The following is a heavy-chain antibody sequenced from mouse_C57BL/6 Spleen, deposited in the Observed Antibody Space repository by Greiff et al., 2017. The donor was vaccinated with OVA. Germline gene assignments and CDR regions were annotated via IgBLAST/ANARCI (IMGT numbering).Heavy chain of an antibody. CDR3: ARRPEDY. CDR1: GYTFTSYW. CDR2: IDPSDSYT. Sequence: VQLQQPGAELVKPGASVKLSCKASGYTFTSYWMQWVKQRPGKGLEWIGEIDPSDSYTNYNQKFKGKATLTVDTSSSTAYMQLSSLTSEDSAVYYCARRPEDYWGQGTTLTVSS. V-gene: IGHV1-50*01. J-gene: IGHJ2*01.